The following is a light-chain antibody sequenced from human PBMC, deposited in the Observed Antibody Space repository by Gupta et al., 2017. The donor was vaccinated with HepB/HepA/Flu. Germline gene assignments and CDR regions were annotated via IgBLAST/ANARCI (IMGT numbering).Light chain of an antibody. CDR2: GAS. CDR1: QSISGN. J-gene: IGKJ1*01. CDR3: QQDNNCPWT. V-gene: IGKV3-15*01. Sequence: DIVMPPSPATLSVSPWERATLSCRASQSISGNLAGYQQKPGQAPRLLIYGASTRATGIPARFSGSGSGTEFTLTISSLQSEDFAVYYCQQDNNCPWTFGQGTRVEIK.